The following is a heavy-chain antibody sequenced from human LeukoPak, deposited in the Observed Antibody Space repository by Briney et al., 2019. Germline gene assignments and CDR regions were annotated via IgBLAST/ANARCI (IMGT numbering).Heavy chain of an antibody. Sequence: SETLSLTCTVSGGSISSSYYYWGWIRQPPGKGLEWIGSIYYSGSTYYNPSLKSRVTISVDTSKNQFSLKLRSVTAADTAVYYCARVGMVRGVHSWGQGTLVTVSS. J-gene: IGHJ5*02. D-gene: IGHD3-10*01. V-gene: IGHV4-39*01. CDR1: GGSISSSYYY. CDR3: ARVGMVRGVHS. CDR2: IYYSGST.